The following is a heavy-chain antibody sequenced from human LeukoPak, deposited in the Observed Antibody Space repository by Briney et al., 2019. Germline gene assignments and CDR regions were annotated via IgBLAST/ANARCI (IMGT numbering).Heavy chain of an antibody. V-gene: IGHV3-48*03. CDR2: ISSSGSTI. CDR1: GFTFSSYE. D-gene: IGHD5-24*01. J-gene: IGHJ4*02. CDR3: ARGGPRWLQLREFDY. Sequence: GGSLRLSCAASGFTFSSYEMNWVRQAPGKGLEWVSYISSSGSTIYYADSVKGRFTISRDNAKNSLYLQMNSLRAEDTAVYYCARGGPRWLQLREFDYWGQGTLVTVSS.